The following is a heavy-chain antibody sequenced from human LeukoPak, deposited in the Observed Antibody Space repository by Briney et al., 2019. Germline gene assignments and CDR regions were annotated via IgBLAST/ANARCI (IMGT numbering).Heavy chain of an antibody. CDR2: IYYSGST. D-gene: IGHD7-27*01. J-gene: IGHJ4*02. CDR3: MELTGDGYFDY. Sequence: SETLSLTCIVSSGSIRSNNYYWGWIRQPPGKGLEWIGSIYYSGSTYYNPSLKSRVTISADTSKNQFSLKLSSVTAADTAVYYCMELTGDGYFDYWGQGTLVTVSS. CDR1: SGSIRSNNYY. V-gene: IGHV4-39*07.